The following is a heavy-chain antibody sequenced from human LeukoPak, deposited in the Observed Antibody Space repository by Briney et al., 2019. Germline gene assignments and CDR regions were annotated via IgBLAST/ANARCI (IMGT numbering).Heavy chain of an antibody. D-gene: IGHD3-22*01. CDR3: AKDPITMIVVVNDWFDP. CDR1: GFTFSSYA. V-gene: IGHV3-23*01. Sequence: GRSLRLSCAASGFTFSSYAISWVRQAPGQGVECVSAISGSGGSTYYADSVKGRFTIPRDHSKNTLYLQMNSLRAEDTAVYYCAKDPITMIVVVNDWFDPWGQGTLVTVSS. J-gene: IGHJ5*02. CDR2: ISGSGGST.